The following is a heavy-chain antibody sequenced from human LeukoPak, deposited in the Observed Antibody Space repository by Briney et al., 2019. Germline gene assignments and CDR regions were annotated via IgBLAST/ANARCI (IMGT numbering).Heavy chain of an antibody. CDR3: ARSIIVGATGAFDV. Sequence: PGGSLRLSCEASGFTFNSYWMHWVRQVPGKGLVWVSRINSDGSSTSYADSVKGRFTITRDNARSSLFLSMSSLRAEDTAVYYCARSIIVGATGAFDVWGQGTMVTVS. CDR2: INSDGSST. D-gene: IGHD1-26*01. V-gene: IGHV3-74*01. CDR1: GFTFNSYW. J-gene: IGHJ3*01.